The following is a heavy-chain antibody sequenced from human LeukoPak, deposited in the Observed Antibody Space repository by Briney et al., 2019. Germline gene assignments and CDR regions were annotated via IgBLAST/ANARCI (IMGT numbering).Heavy chain of an antibody. D-gene: IGHD6-19*01. CDR1: GGSFSGYY. CDR3: ARGSTIAVAGIDY. CDR2: INHRGST. J-gene: IGHJ4*02. V-gene: IGHV4-34*01. Sequence: SGTLSLTCAVYGGSFSGYYWSWIRQPPGEGVECIGEINHRGSTNYNPSLKSGVTISVDTFKSQLSLKLSSVTAADTAVYYCARGSTIAVAGIDYWGQGTLVTVSS.